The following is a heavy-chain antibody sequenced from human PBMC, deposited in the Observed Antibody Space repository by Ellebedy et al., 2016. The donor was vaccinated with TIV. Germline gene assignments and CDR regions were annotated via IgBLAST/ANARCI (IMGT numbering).Heavy chain of an antibody. D-gene: IGHD5-12*01. CDR1: GFTFNDHY. Sequence: GESLKISXVASGFTFNDHYMTWVRQAPGKGLELVSYISNNTTYTIYARSVKGRFTISRDNTKNSLYLQMNSLRAEDTAVYYCVRAPRGQYYFDYWGQGTLVTVSS. V-gene: IGHV3-11*05. J-gene: IGHJ4*02. CDR3: VRAPRGQYYFDY. CDR2: ISNNTTYT.